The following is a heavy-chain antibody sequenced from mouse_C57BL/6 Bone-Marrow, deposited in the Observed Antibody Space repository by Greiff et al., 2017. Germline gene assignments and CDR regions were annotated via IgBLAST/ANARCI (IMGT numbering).Heavy chain of an antibody. V-gene: IGHV6-6*01. D-gene: IGHD2-3*01. J-gene: IGHJ3*01. CDR3: TGVDGYYAWFAY. CDR1: GFTFSDAW. Sequence: EVLLVESGGGLVQPGGSMKLSCAASGFTFSDAWMDWVRQSPEKGLEWVAEIRNKANTHATYYAESVKGRFTISRDDSKSSVYLQMNSLRAEDTCSDYWTGVDGYYAWFAYWGQGTLVTVSA. CDR2: IRNKANTHAT.